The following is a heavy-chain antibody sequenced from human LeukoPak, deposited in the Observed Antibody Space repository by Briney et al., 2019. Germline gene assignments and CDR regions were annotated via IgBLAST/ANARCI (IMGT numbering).Heavy chain of an antibody. V-gene: IGHV3-23*01. J-gene: IGHJ4*02. CDR1: GFTFSSYA. D-gene: IGHD4-17*01. CDR2: ISGSGGST. Sequence: GGSLRLSCAASGFTFSSYAMSWVRQAPGKGLEWVSAISGSGGSTYYADSVKGRYTISRDNSKNTLYLQMNSLRAEDTAVYYCAKGFDYGDYAATNFDYWGQGTLVTVSS. CDR3: AKGFDYGDYAATNFDY.